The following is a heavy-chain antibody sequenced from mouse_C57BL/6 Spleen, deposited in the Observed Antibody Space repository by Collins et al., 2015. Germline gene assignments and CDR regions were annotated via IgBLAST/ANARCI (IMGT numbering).Heavy chain of an antibody. CDR1: GFNIKDYY. Sequence: EVQLQQSGAELVRPGALVKLSCKASGFNIKDYYMHWVKQRPEQGLEWIGWIDPANGNTKYDPKFQGKATITADTSSNTAYLQLSSLTSEDTAVYYCAYSSGYAWFAYWGQGTLVTVSA. J-gene: IGHJ3*01. V-gene: IGHV14-1*02. D-gene: IGHD3-1*01. CDR2: IDPANGNT. CDR3: AYSSGYAWFAY.